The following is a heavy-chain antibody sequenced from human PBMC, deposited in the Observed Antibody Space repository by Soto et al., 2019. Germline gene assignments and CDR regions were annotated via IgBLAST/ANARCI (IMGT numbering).Heavy chain of an antibody. Sequence: EVQLLESGGGLVQPGGSLRLSCAASGFTFSSYAMSWVRQAPGKGLEWVSTISSSGGSTHYADSVKGRFTISRDNSKNTLKLQMNSLRAEDTAVYYCAKFYGGNSAHTYTIDPWGQGTLVTVSS. CDR1: GFTFSSYA. D-gene: IGHD2-21*02. CDR3: AKFYGGNSAHTYTIDP. CDR2: ISSSGGST. J-gene: IGHJ5*02. V-gene: IGHV3-23*01.